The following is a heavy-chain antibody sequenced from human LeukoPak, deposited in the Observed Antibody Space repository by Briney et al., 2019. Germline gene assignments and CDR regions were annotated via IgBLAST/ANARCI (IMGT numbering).Heavy chain of an antibody. V-gene: IGHV1-8*03. Sequence: ASVKVSCKASGYTFTSYDINWVRQATGQGLEWMGWMNPNSGNTGYAQKFQGRVTITRNTSISTAYMELSSLRSEDTAVYYCAREPYSSSWFPYDYYYMDVWGKGTTVTVSS. J-gene: IGHJ6*03. CDR2: MNPNSGNT. CDR3: AREPYSSSWFPYDYYYMDV. CDR1: GYTFTSYD. D-gene: IGHD6-13*01.